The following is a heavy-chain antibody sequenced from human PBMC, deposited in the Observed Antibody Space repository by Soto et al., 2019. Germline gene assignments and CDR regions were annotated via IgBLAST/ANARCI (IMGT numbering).Heavy chain of an antibody. J-gene: IGHJ6*02. Sequence: GGSLRLSCAASGFTFGDYWMHWVRQPPGKGPEWVSRMTGDGRTTQYADSVKGRFTASRDNAKSTLYLQMNRLRAEDTAVYYCAKVAGITIFGVVIRDYYYYYGMDVWGQGTTVTV. CDR3: AKVAGITIFGVVIRDYYYYYGMDV. D-gene: IGHD3-3*01. CDR2: MTGDGRTT. V-gene: IGHV3-74*03. CDR1: GFTFGDYW.